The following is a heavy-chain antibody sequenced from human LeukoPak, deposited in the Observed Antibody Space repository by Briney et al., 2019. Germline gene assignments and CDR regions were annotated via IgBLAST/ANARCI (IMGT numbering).Heavy chain of an antibody. CDR1: GYTFTGYY. CDR3: ATYYYDSSGYPPYYYYMDV. D-gene: IGHD3-22*01. Sequence: ASVKVSCKASGYTFTGYYMHWVRQAPGQGLEWMGRINPNSGGTNYAQKFQGRVTMTRDTSTSTAYMELSRLRSDDTAVYYCATYYYDSSGYPPYYYYMDVWGKGTTVTVSS. CDR2: INPNSGGT. V-gene: IGHV1-2*06. J-gene: IGHJ6*03.